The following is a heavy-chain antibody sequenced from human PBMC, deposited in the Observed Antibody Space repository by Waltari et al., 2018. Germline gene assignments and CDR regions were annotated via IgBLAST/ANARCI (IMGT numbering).Heavy chain of an antibody. V-gene: IGHV4-34*01. CDR3: ARDPHDCTGGVCYQDV. Sequence: QVQLQQWGAGLLKPSETLSLTCAVYGGSFSGYYWSWIRQPPGKGLEWIGEINQSGSTNYNPSLKSRVTISVDTSKNQFSLKLSSVTAADTAVYYCARDPHDCTGGVCYQDVWGKGTTVTVSS. J-gene: IGHJ6*04. D-gene: IGHD2-8*02. CDR1: GGSFSGYY. CDR2: INQSGST.